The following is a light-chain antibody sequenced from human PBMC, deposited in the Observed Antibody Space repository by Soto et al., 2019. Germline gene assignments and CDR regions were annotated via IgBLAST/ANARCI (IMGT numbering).Light chain of an antibody. CDR3: QQRSNWPL. Sequence: EIVLTQSPATLSLSPGERATLSCRASQSVSSHLAWYQQKPGQAPRLLIYDAYSRATGIPARFSGSGSGTDFTLTISSLEPEEFAVYYCQQRSNWPLFGGGTKVEIK. CDR1: QSVSSH. CDR2: DAY. V-gene: IGKV3-11*01. J-gene: IGKJ4*01.